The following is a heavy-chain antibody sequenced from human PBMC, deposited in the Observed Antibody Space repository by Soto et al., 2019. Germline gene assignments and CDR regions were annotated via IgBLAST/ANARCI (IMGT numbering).Heavy chain of an antibody. D-gene: IGHD4-17*01. CDR1: GFTFSGYA. V-gene: IGHV3-23*01. CDR2: IHGGGNSA. Sequence: EVQLLESGGALVQPGRSLRLSCAASGFTFSGYAMSWVRQAPGKGLEWVSVIHGGGNSAYYADSVKGRFTISRDNSKNTLYLQMSSLRGEDTAVYYCAKNRGRVTTLWHFDYWGQGTLVTVSS. CDR3: AKNRGRVTTLWHFDY. J-gene: IGHJ4*02.